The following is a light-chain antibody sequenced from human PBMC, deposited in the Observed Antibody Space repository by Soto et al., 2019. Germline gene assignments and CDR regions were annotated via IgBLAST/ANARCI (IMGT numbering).Light chain of an antibody. Sequence: QSVLTQPPSASGSPGQSVAISCTGTSSDVGGYDYVSWYQQHPGKAPKLMIYEVTKRPSGVPDRFSGSKSGNTASLTVSGLQDEDEADYYCCSYEGKHDYVFGTGTKVTV. CDR3: CSYEGKHDYV. CDR1: SSDVGGYDY. CDR2: EVT. J-gene: IGLJ1*01. V-gene: IGLV2-8*01.